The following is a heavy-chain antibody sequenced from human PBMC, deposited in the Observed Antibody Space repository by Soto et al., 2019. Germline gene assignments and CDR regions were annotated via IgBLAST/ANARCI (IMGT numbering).Heavy chain of an antibody. CDR1: GFTFDDYA. CDR2: ISWNSGSI. Sequence: EVQLVESGGGLVQPGRSLRLSCAASGFTFDDYAMHWVRQAPGKGLEWVSGISWNSGSIGYADSVKGRFTISRDNAKNSLYLQMNSLRAEDTALYYCAKGNGDYEFTFYGMDVWGQGTTVTVSS. D-gene: IGHD4-17*01. CDR3: AKGNGDYEFTFYGMDV. J-gene: IGHJ6*02. V-gene: IGHV3-9*01.